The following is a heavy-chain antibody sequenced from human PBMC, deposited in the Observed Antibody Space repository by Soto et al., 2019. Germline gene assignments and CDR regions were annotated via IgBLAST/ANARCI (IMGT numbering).Heavy chain of an antibody. V-gene: IGHV3-48*03. CDR1: GFTFSNYE. CDR2: IDSSGGTI. D-gene: IGHD3-16*01. CDR3: ASLWGSQLWLPPP. Sequence: EVQLVQSGGGLVQPGGSLRLSCAASGFTFSNYEMNWVRQAPGKGLEWVSNIDSSGGTIYYADSVKGRFTISRDNAKNSLYLQMNSLRVEDTAVYYCASLWGSQLWLPPPWGQGTQVTVSS. J-gene: IGHJ5*02.